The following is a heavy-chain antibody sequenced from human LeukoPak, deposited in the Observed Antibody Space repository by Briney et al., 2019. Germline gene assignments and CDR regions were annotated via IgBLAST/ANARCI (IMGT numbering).Heavy chain of an antibody. CDR1: GFTFSSYS. D-gene: IGHD5-12*01. CDR2: ISSSSSYI. V-gene: IGHV3-21*01. Sequence: GGSLRLSCAASGFTFSSYSMNWVRQAPGKGLEWVSSISSSSSYIYYADSVKGRFTISRDNAKNSLYLQMNSLRAEDTAVYYCSGTGSYDSRSYYYGMDVWGQGTTVTVSS. CDR3: SGTGSYDSRSYYYGMDV. J-gene: IGHJ6*02.